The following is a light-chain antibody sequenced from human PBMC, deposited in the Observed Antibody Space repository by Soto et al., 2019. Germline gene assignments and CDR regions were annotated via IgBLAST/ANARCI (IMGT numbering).Light chain of an antibody. CDR3: SSYTTSNTRQIV. V-gene: IGLV2-14*03. Sequence: QSALTKPASVNGSPGQSITIPCTGTSSDVGGYNYVSWYQHHPGKAPKLMIYDVSNRPSGVSNRFSGSKSGNTASLTISGLQPEDEADYYCSSYTTSNTRQIVFGTGTKVTVL. CDR1: SSDVGGYNY. J-gene: IGLJ1*01. CDR2: DVS.